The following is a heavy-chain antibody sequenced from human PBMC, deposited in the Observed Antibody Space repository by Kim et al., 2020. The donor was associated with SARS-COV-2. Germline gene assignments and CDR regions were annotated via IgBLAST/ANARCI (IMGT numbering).Heavy chain of an antibody. V-gene: IGHV1-18*01. CDR1: GDTFTSYG. D-gene: IGHD5-12*01. CDR2: ISAYTGNT. CDR3: ARRGYSGYDLGY. Sequence: ASVKVSCKASGDTFTSYGISWVRQAPGQGLEWMGWISAYTGNTNYAQKLQGRVTMTTDTTTSTAYMELRSLRSDDTAVYYCARRGYSGYDLGYWGQGTLVTVSS. J-gene: IGHJ4*02.